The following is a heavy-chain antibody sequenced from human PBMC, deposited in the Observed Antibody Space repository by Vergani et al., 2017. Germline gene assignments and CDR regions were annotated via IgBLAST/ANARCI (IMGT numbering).Heavy chain of an antibody. D-gene: IGHD2-2*01. J-gene: IGHJ6*03. Sequence: QVQLQQWGAGLLKPSETLSLTCAVYGGSFSGYYWSWIRQPPGKGLEWIGEINHSGSTNYNPSLKNRVTISVDTSKNQFSLKLSSVTAADTAVYYCARGCKVVPAAIRYYYHMDVWGKGTTVTVSS. CDR2: INHSGST. V-gene: IGHV4-34*01. CDR1: GGSFSGYY. CDR3: ARGCKVVPAAIRYYYHMDV.